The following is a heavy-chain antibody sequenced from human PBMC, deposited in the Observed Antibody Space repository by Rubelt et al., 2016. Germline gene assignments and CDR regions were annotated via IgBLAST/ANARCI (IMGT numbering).Heavy chain of an antibody. J-gene: IGHJ2*01. CDR3: ANVLQRSWYYDL. CDR1: GSTFSTYG. D-gene: IGHD6-6*01. V-gene: IGHV3-23*01. CDR2: ISGSGAST. Sequence: GGGVVQPGRSLRLSCAASGSTFSTYGMTWVRQAPGRGLEWVSGISGSGASTYYADSVKGRFTISRDNSKNTLYLHMSSLRAEDTAVYYCANVLQRSWYYDLWGRGTLVTVSS.